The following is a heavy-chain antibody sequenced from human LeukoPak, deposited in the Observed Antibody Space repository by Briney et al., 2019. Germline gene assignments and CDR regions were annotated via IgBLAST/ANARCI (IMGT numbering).Heavy chain of an antibody. V-gene: IGHV3-30*04. CDR2: ISYDGSNK. Sequence: GGSLRLSCAASGFTFSSYAMHWVRQAPGKGLEWVAVISYDGSNKYYADSVKGRFTISRDNSKNTLYLQMNSLRAEDTAVYYCARERIRIFDYWGRGTLVTVSS. CDR3: ARERIRIFDY. CDR1: GFTFSSYA. D-gene: IGHD5-18*01. J-gene: IGHJ4*02.